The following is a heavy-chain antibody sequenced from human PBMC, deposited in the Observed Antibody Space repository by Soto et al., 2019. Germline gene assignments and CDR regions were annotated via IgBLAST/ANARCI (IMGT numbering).Heavy chain of an antibody. CDR1: GGSISNYY. V-gene: IGHV4-4*07. Sequence: SETLSLTCTVSGGSISNYYCNWIRQPAGKGLEWIGRIDTSGSTNYTPSLKSRVTMSVDTSKHGFSLKLSSVTAADTALYYCARGGQDFWSGPFDYWGRGALVTVSS. CDR2: IDTSGST. J-gene: IGHJ4*02. CDR3: ARGGQDFWSGPFDY. D-gene: IGHD3-3*01.